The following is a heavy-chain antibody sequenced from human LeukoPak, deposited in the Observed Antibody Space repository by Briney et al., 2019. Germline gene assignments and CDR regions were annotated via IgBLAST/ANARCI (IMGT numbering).Heavy chain of an antibody. J-gene: IGHJ4*02. CDR1: GDSISSGDYY. CDR2: ISSSGST. D-gene: IGHD3-10*01. CDR3: AANSADYNTLGSSYKV. Sequence: SETLSLTCTVSGDSISSGDYYWSWIRQPAGKGLEWIGRISSSGSTNYNPSLKSRVTISVDTSKNHFSLKLSSVIAADTAVYYCAANSADYNTLGSSYKVWGQGTLVTVSS. V-gene: IGHV4-61*02.